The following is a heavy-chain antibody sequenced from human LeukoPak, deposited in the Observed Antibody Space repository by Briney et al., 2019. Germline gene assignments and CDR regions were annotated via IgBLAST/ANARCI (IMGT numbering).Heavy chain of an antibody. CDR1: AGSMTDYY. J-gene: IGHJ5*02. V-gene: IGHV4-59*08. CDR3: ARHKYTSSWHFDT. D-gene: IGHD6-13*01. CDR2: FYYSGST. Sequence: PSETLSLTCTVSAGSMTDYYWSWIRQPPGKGLEWIGDFYYSGSTNYNPSLKSRVTISVDTSKNQFSLKLSSVTATDTAIYYCARHKYTSSWHFDTWGQGTLVTVSS.